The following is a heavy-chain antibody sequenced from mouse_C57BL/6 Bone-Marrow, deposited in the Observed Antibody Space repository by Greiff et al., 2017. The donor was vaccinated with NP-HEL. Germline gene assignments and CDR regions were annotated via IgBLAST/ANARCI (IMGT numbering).Heavy chain of an antibody. CDR2: IYPGDGDT. Sequence: QVQLQQSGAELVQPGASVKISCKASGYAFSSHWMNWVKQRPGKGLEWIGQIYPGDGDTNYNGKFKGKATLTADKSSSTAYMQLSSLTSEDSAVYFCARGGYPYYFDYWGQGTTLTVSS. J-gene: IGHJ2*01. D-gene: IGHD2-2*01. CDR3: ARGGYPYYFDY. V-gene: IGHV1-80*01. CDR1: GYAFSSHW.